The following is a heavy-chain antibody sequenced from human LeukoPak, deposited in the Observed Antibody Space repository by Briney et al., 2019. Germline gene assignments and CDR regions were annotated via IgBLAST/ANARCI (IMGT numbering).Heavy chain of an antibody. CDR3: ARDPIVVVKNQPYYFDY. CDR2: IIPILGIA. D-gene: IGHD2-21*01. V-gene: IGHV1-69*04. Sequence: SVKVSCKASGGTFSSYTISWVRQAPGQGLEWMGRIIPILGIANYAQKFQGSVTITADKSTSTAYMELSSLRSEDTAVYYCARDPIVVVKNQPYYFDYWGQGTLVTVSS. J-gene: IGHJ4*02. CDR1: GGTFSSYT.